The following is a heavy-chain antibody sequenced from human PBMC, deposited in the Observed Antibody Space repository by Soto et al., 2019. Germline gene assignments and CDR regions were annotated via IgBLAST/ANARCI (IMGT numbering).Heavy chain of an antibody. CDR2: IYYSGST. Sequence: TSETLSLTCTVSGGSISSYYWSWIRQPPGKGLEWIGYIYYSGSTNYNPSLKSRVTISVDTSKNQFSLKLSSVTAADTAVYYCARGGNWNYAGDWFDPWGQGTLVTVSS. J-gene: IGHJ5*02. CDR1: GGSISSYY. D-gene: IGHD1-7*01. CDR3: ARGGNWNYAGDWFDP. V-gene: IGHV4-59*01.